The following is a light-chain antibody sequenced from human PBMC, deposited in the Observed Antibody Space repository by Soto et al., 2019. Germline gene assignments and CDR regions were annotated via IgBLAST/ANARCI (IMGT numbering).Light chain of an antibody. J-gene: IGKJ4*01. CDR2: DAS. CDR1: QSVSNSY. V-gene: IGKV3D-20*01. Sequence: EIVLTQSPATLSLSPGERATLSCGASQSVSNSYVAWYQQKPGLAPRPLIYDASNRATGIPDRFSGSGSGTDFTLTISRLEPEDFAVYYCQQYGNSPLTFGGGTKVEIK. CDR3: QQYGNSPLT.